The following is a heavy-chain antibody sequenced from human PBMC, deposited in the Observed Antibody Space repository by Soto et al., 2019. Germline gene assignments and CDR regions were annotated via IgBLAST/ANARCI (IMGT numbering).Heavy chain of an antibody. CDR3: ARVERGTATTVVDAFDI. J-gene: IGHJ3*02. V-gene: IGHV4-34*01. CDR1: GGFVSSGNYY. D-gene: IGHD1-1*01. Sequence: QEQLQQWGAGLLKPSETLSLTCAVYGGFVSSGNYYWSWIRQPPGKGLEWIGEMSHSGGTHFNPSLKSRVTISVDQAKNQFSLKMSSVTAADTALYYCARVERGTATTVVDAFDIWGPGTMVTVSS. CDR2: MSHSGGT.